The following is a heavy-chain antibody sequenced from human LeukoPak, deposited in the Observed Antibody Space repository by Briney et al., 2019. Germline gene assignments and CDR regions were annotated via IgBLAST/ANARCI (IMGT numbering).Heavy chain of an antibody. CDR1: GYTFTAYY. CDR2: INPKSGGT. Sequence: ASVKVSCKASGYTFTAYYMHWVRQAPGQGLEWMGWINPKSGGTNYAQKFQGRVTMTRDRPISTVYMELSRLRSDDTAVYYCARVSWPHYYGMDVWGQGTTVTVSS. D-gene: IGHD2-15*01. CDR3: ARVSWPHYYGMDV. J-gene: IGHJ6*02. V-gene: IGHV1-2*02.